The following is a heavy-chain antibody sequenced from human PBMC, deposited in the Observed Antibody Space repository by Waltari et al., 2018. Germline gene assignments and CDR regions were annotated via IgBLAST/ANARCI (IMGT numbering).Heavy chain of an antibody. CDR1: GGSFFNSNYF. Sequence: QVQLQESGPGQVKPSDTLSLTCTVSGGSFFNSNYFWGWIRQSPGKGLEWIGSIHYGGHTYYHPSLKSRLTLSVDTSKNQFSLELTSVTAADTAFYYCARHLSSGYDLRWSDFWGQGTLVTVSS. CDR2: IHYGGHT. CDR3: ARHLSSGYDLRWSDF. V-gene: IGHV4-39*01. J-gene: IGHJ4*02. D-gene: IGHD5-12*01.